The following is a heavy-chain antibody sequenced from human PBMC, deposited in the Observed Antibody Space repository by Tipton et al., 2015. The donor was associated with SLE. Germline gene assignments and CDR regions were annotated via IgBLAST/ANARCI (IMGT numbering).Heavy chain of an antibody. Sequence: AVSGFTFNNYAMSWVRQAPGLGLEWVSSITGSGGTTQYADSVRGRFTISRDNSKNTLYLQMTSLRAEDTAIYYCAKDLDVVMPAAISGYMDVWGKGTTVTISS. V-gene: IGHV3-23*01. CDR2: ITGSGGTT. J-gene: IGHJ6*03. CDR3: AKDLDVVMPAAISGYMDV. D-gene: IGHD2-21*02. CDR1: GFTFNNYA.